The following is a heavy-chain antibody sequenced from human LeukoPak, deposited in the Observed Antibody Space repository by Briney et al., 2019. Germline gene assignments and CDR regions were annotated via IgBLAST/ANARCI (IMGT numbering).Heavy chain of an antibody. D-gene: IGHD6-13*01. V-gene: IGHV3-23*01. Sequence: PGGALRLSCAASGFTFTNYAMSWVRQAPGKGLEWVSVISDSGDATSYADSVKGRFTISRDNSKNTLYLQMNSLRAEDTAVYYCARSGAAAGTCGYWGQGTLITVSS. J-gene: IGHJ4*02. CDR2: ISDSGDAT. CDR1: GFTFTNYA. CDR3: ARSGAAAGTCGY.